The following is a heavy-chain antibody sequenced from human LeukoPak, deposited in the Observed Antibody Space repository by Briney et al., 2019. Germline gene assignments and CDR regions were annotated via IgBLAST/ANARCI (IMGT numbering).Heavy chain of an antibody. D-gene: IGHD3-3*01. CDR3: ARGPLGDFWSGSDLYYYYGMDV. CDR1: GYTFTSYD. CDR2: MNPNSGNT. V-gene: IGHV1-8*01. Sequence: ASVKLSCKASGYTFTSYDINWVRQATGQGLEWMGWMNPNSGNTGYAQKFQGRVTMTRNTSMSTAYMELSSLRSEDTAVYYCARGPLGDFWSGSDLYYYYGMDVWGQGTTVTVSS. J-gene: IGHJ6*02.